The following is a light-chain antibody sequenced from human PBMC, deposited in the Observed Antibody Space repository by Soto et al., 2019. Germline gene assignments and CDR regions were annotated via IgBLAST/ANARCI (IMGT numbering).Light chain of an antibody. CDR2: DVS. CDR1: SSDVGGYNY. Sequence: QSALTQPASVSGSPEQSITISCTGTSSDVGGYNYVSWYQQHPGKAPKLMIYDVSNRPSGVSNRFSGSKSGNTASLTISGLQAEDEDDYYCSSYTSSSTLVFGGGTQLTVL. J-gene: IGLJ2*01. V-gene: IGLV2-14*01. CDR3: SSYTSSSTLV.